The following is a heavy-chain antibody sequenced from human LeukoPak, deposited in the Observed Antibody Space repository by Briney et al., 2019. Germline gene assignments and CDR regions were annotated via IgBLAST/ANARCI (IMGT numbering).Heavy chain of an antibody. J-gene: IGHJ3*02. CDR3: ARNPRSYVAFDI. D-gene: IGHD1-14*01. V-gene: IGHV1-3*01. CDR1: GYTFTTYT. Sequence: ASVKVSCKASGYTFTTYTMHWLRQAPGQRLEWMGWINAGNANTKYSQKFQGRVTITRDTSASTAYMELSSLRSEDTAVYYCARNPRSYVAFDIWGQGTMVTVSS. CDR2: INAGNANT.